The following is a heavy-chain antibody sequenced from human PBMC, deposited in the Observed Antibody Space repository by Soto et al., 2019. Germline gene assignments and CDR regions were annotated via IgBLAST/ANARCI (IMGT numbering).Heavy chain of an antibody. CDR1: GYTFTSYA. CDR2: ISAGNGNT. D-gene: IGHD3-3*01. J-gene: IGHJ6*02. V-gene: IGHV1-3*01. Sequence: ASVKVSCKASGYTFTSYAMHWVRQAPGQRLEWMGWISAGNGNTKYSQKFQGRVTITRDTSASTAYMELSSLRPEDTAVYYCARGRGGHDFWSGYYRFLGYYYYGMDVWGQGTTVTVSS. CDR3: ARGRGGHDFWSGYYRFLGYYYYGMDV.